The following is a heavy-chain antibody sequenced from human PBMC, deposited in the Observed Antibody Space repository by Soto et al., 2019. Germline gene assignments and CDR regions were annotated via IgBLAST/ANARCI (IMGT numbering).Heavy chain of an antibody. J-gene: IGHJ4*02. CDR2: ISSDGATI. CDR3: VRVGIVARPY. Sequence: GGSLRLSCEVSGLTFSKFEMTWVRQAPGQGLEWVSSISSDGATIYYADSVKGRFTISRDNDKNLLYLQMDSLKGEDTATYYCVRVGIVARPYWGQGTPVTVSS. V-gene: IGHV3-48*03. D-gene: IGHD2-21*01. CDR1: GLTFSKFE.